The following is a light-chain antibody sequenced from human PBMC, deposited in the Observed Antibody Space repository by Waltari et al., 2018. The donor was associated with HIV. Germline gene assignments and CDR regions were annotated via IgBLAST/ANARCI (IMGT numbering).Light chain of an antibody. CDR3: QQYGSSPEYT. V-gene: IGKV3-20*01. Sequence: EIVLTQSPGTLSLSPGERGTLSCRASQSVSSSYLAWYQQKPGQAPRLLIYGASSRATGIPDKFSGSGSGTDFTLTISRLEPEDFAVYYCQQYGSSPEYTFGQGTKLEIK. CDR2: GAS. J-gene: IGKJ2*01. CDR1: QSVSSSY.